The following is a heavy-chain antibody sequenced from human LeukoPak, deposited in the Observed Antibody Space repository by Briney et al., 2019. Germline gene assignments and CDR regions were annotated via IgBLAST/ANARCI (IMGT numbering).Heavy chain of an antibody. V-gene: IGHV3-23*01. CDR1: GFTFSRYE. CDR3: AKDVRYCSGGSCYWEYYYYYYMDV. CDR2: ISGSGGRT. J-gene: IGHJ6*03. D-gene: IGHD2-15*01. Sequence: GGSLRLSCAASGFTFSRYEMNWVRQAPGKGLEWVSAISGSGGRTHYADSVKGQFTISRDNSKNTLYLQMNSLRAEDTAAYYCAKDVRYCSGGSCYWEYYYYYYMDVWGKGTTVTVSS.